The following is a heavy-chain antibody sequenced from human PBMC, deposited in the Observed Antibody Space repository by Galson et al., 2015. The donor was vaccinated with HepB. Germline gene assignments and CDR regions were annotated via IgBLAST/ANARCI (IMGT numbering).Heavy chain of an antibody. D-gene: IGHD2-21*02. CDR1: GFTFSSYA. J-gene: IGHJ6*02. Sequence: SLRLSCAASGFTFSSYAMSWVRQAPGKGLEWVSAISGSGGSTYYADSVKGRFTISRDNSKNTLYLQMNSLRAEDTAVYYCANWRGGDDYYGMDVWGQGTTVTVSS. V-gene: IGHV3-23*01. CDR3: ANWRGGDDYYGMDV. CDR2: ISGSGGST.